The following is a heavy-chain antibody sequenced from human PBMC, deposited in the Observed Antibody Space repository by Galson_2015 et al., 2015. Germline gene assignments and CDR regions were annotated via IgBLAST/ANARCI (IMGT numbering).Heavy chain of an antibody. V-gene: IGHV4-59*01. CDR1: GASISSYY. Sequence: SETLSLTCTVSGASISSYYWSWVRQPPGKGLEWIGYIYHSGTTNYSPSLKSRVTISVDTSKNQFSLKLSSVTAADTAVYYCARRRDYFDYWGQGTLVTVSS. J-gene: IGHJ4*02. CDR3: ARRRDYFDY. CDR2: IYHSGTT.